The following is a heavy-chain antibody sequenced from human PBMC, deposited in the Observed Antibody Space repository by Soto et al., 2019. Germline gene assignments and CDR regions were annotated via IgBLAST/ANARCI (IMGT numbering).Heavy chain of an antibody. CDR3: ARDAGYSGLFDY. J-gene: IGHJ4*02. CDR2: IYYSGST. V-gene: IGHV4-59*01. Sequence: PSETLSLTCTVSGGSISSYYWSWIRQPPGKGLEWIGYIYYSGSTNYNPSLKSRVTISVDTSKNQFSLKLSSVTAADTAVYYCARDAGYSGLFDYWGQGTLVTVSS. CDR1: GGSISSYY. D-gene: IGHD5-12*01.